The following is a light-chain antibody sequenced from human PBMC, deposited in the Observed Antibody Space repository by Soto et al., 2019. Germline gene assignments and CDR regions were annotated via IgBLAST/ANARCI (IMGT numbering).Light chain of an antibody. CDR1: QSVSSSD. J-gene: IGKJ1*01. CDR3: QQYGNSPWT. Sequence: EIVLTQSPGTLSLSPGERATLSCRASQSVSSSDLARYQHKPGQAPRLLIYGASSRATGIPDRVSGSGSGTDFALTISRLETEDFAVYDCQQYGNSPWTFGQGTKVEIK. CDR2: GAS. V-gene: IGKV3-20*01.